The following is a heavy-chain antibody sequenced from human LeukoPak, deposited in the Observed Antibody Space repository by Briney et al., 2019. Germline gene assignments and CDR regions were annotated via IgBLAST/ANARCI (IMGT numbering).Heavy chain of an antibody. D-gene: IGHD2-2*01. CDR2: ISAYNGNT. J-gene: IGHJ4*02. Sequence: ASVKVSCKASGYTFTSYGISWLRQAPGQGLEWMGWISAYNGNTNYAQKLQGRVTMTTDTSTSTAYMELRSLRSDDTAVYYCARANIEDFLLVVPAAFDYWGQGTLVTVSS. CDR3: ARANIEDFLLVVPAAFDY. CDR1: GYTFTSYG. V-gene: IGHV1-18*01.